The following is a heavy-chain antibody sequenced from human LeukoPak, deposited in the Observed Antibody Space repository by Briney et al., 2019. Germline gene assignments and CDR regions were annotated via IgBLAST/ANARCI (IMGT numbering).Heavy chain of an antibody. CDR1: RFIFKDYW. CDR3: AKDAQLRSRWFDP. J-gene: IGHJ5*02. CDR2: IKQDGSEK. Sequence: GGSLRLSCAASRFIFKDYWMIWVRQAPGKGLEWVANIKQDGSEKYYVDSVKGRFTISRDNAKNSLYLQMNTLRAEDTAMYYCAKDAQLRSRWFDPWGQGTLVTVSS. D-gene: IGHD2/OR15-2a*01. V-gene: IGHV3-7*03.